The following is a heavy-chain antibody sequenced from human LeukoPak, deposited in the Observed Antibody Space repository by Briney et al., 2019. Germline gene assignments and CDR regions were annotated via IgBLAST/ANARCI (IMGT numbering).Heavy chain of an antibody. CDR3: ARDRMGAGDYVPYYYYGMDV. Sequence: GGSLRLSCAASGFTSSSYAMHWVRQAPGKGLEWVAVISYDGSNKYYADSVKGRFTISRDNSKNTLYLQMNSLRAEDTAVYYCARDRMGAGDYVPYYYYGMDVWGQGTTVTVSS. D-gene: IGHD4-17*01. CDR2: ISYDGSNK. V-gene: IGHV3-30-3*01. CDR1: GFTSSSYA. J-gene: IGHJ6*02.